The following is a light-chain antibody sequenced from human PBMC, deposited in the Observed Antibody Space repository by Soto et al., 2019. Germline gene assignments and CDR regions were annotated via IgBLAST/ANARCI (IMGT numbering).Light chain of an antibody. CDR3: QQLFRYPLA. J-gene: IGKJ5*01. Sequence: DIQMTQSPSSLSASVGDRVTITCRASQTITSYLNWFQQKPGKAPKLLIYAAFSLQSGVPSRFSGSGSGTDFTLTVSSLQPEDFATYHCQQLFRYPLAFGQGTRLEMK. V-gene: IGKV1-39*01. CDR1: QTITSY. CDR2: AAF.